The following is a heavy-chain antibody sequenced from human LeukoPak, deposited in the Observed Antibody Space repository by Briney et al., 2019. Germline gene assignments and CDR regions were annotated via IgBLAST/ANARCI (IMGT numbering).Heavy chain of an antibody. CDR1: GFTFSSYE. Sequence: GGSLRLSCAASGFTFSSYEMNWVRRAPGKGLEWVSYISSSGSTIYYADSVKGRFTISRDNAKNSLYLQMNSLRAEDTAVYYCARDHRTYYYDSSGYYRHHDAFDIWGQGTMVTVSS. V-gene: IGHV3-48*03. D-gene: IGHD3-22*01. CDR3: ARDHRTYYYDSSGYYRHHDAFDI. J-gene: IGHJ3*02. CDR2: ISSSGSTI.